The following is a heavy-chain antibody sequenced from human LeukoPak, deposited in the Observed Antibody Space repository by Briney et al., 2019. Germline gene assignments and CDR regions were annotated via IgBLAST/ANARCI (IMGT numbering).Heavy chain of an antibody. J-gene: IGHJ4*02. V-gene: IGHV4-59*08. Sequence: SETLSLTCTVSGGSISSYYWSWIRQPPGKGLEWIGYIYYSGSTNYNPSLKSRVTISVDTSKNQFSLKLSSVTAADTAVYYCARHGVGGSGFSFDYWGQGTLVTVSS. CDR1: GGSISSYY. D-gene: IGHD3-10*01. CDR3: ARHGVGGSGFSFDY. CDR2: IYYSGST.